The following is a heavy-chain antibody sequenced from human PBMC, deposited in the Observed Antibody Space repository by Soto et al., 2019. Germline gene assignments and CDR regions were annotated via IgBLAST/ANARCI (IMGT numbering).Heavy chain of an antibody. V-gene: IGHV3-23*01. D-gene: IGHD6-19*01. CDR2: ISGSGGST. CDR3: AKDLVSSSGWYDY. J-gene: IGHJ4*02. CDR1: GFTFSSYA. Sequence: HPGGSLRLSCAASGFTFSSYAMSWVRQAPGKGLEWVSAISGSGGSTYYADSVKGRFTISRDNSKNTLYLQMNSLRAEDTAVYYCAKDLVSSSGWYDYWGQGTLVTVSS.